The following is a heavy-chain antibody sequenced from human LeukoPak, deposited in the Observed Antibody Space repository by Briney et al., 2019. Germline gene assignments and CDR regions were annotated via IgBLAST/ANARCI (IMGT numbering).Heavy chain of an antibody. J-gene: IGHJ6*03. CDR3: ARDQVGATKGYYYYYMDV. D-gene: IGHD1-26*01. Sequence: GASVKVSCKASGYTFTGYYMHWVRQAPGQGLEWMGWINPNSGGTNYAQKFQGRVTMTRDTSISTAYMELSRLRPDDTAVYYCARDQVGATKGYYYYYMDVWGKGTTVTVSS. CDR2: INPNSGGT. V-gene: IGHV1-2*02. CDR1: GYTFTGYY.